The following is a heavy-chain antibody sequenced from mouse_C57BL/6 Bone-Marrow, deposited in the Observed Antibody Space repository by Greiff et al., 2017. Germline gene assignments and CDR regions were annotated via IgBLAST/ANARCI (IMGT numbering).Heavy chain of an antibody. D-gene: IGHD1-1*01. Sequence: QVQLKESGPELVKPGASVKISCKASGYTFTDYYINWVKQRPGQGLEWIGWIFPGSGSTYYNEKFKGKATLTVDKSSSTAYMLLSSLTSEDSAVYFCARTITTVPGYWYFDVWGTGTTVTVSS. V-gene: IGHV1-75*01. CDR1: GYTFTDYY. J-gene: IGHJ1*03. CDR3: ARTITTVPGYWYFDV. CDR2: IFPGSGST.